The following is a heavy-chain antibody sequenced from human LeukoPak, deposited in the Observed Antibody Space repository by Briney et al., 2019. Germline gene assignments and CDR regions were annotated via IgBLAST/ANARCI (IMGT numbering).Heavy chain of an antibody. CDR3: ALGYCSGGSCQHSYYFDY. D-gene: IGHD2-15*01. Sequence: SETLSLTCAVYGWSFSGYYWSWIRQPPGKGLEWIGEINHSGSTNYNPSLKSRVTISVDTSKNQFSLKLSSVTAADTAVYYCALGYCSGGSCQHSYYFDYWGQGTLVTVSS. CDR1: GWSFSGYY. J-gene: IGHJ4*02. CDR2: INHSGST. V-gene: IGHV4-34*01.